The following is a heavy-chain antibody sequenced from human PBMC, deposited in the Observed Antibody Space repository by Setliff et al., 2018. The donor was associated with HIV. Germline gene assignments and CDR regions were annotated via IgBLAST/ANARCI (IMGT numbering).Heavy chain of an antibody. CDR1: GYIFGNYG. CDR2: ISGHNGNT. CDR3: TRGPWSKVVTTDTFDI. J-gene: IGHJ3*02. D-gene: IGHD1-26*01. Sequence: ASVKVSCKASGYIFGNYGINWVRQAPGQGREWMGWISGHNGNTNSAQKVQGRVIMTTDTSTSTAYMELRSLRSDDAAVYYCTRGPWSKVVTTDTFDIWGQGTMVTVSS. V-gene: IGHV1-18*01.